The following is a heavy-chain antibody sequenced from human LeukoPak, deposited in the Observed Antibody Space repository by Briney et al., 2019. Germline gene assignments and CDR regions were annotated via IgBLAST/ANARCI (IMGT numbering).Heavy chain of an antibody. CDR1: GFTFDDYA. CDR2: ISEGGDTT. V-gene: IGHV3-43*02. CDR3: SPYDWNYLGDY. Sequence: GGSLRLSCAASGFTFDDYAMHWVRHAPGKGLEWVSLISEGGDTTYYADSVKGRFTISRDNSKNFLYLQMTSLRTEDTALYYCSPYDWNYLGDYWGQGTLVTVSS. D-gene: IGHD1-7*01. J-gene: IGHJ4*02.